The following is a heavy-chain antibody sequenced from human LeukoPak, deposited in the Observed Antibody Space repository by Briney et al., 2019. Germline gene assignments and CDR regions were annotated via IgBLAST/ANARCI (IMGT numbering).Heavy chain of an antibody. J-gene: IGHJ4*02. CDR1: GFTFSSYG. CDR2: IRYDGSNK. V-gene: IGHV3-30*02. CDR3: AKDPRYGSGSYYDYSDY. D-gene: IGHD3-10*01. Sequence: GGSLRLSCAASGFTFSSYGMHWVRQAPGKGLEWVAFIRYDGSNKYYADSVKGRFTISRDNSKNTLYLQMNSLRAEDTAVYYCAKDPRYGSGSYYDYSDYWGQGTLVTVSS.